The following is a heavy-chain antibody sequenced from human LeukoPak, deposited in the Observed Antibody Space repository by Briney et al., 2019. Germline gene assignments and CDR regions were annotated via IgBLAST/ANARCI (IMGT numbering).Heavy chain of an antibody. CDR2: ISSSGSTI. J-gene: IGHJ4*02. Sequence: GGSLRLSCAASGFTFSSYEMNWVRQAPGKGLEWVSYISSSGSTIYYADSVKGRFTISRDNSKNTLYLQMNSLRAEDTAVYYCAKDRATGSSFDYWGQGTLVTVSS. CDR1: GFTFSSYE. CDR3: AKDRATGSSFDY. V-gene: IGHV3-48*03. D-gene: IGHD1-1*01.